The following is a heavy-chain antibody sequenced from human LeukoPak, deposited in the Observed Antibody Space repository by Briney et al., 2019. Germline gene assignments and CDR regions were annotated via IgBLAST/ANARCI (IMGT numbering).Heavy chain of an antibody. CDR1: GGSISSGSYY. J-gene: IGHJ2*01. CDR3: ARDGKLNYDFWSGSYWYFDL. CDR2: IYTSGST. Sequence: PSQTLSLTCTVSGGSISSGSYYWSWIRQPAGKGLEWIGRIYTSGSTNYNPSLKSRVTISVDTSKNQFSLKLSSVTAADTAVYYCARDGKLNYDFWSGSYWYFDLWGRGTLVTVSS. D-gene: IGHD3-3*01. V-gene: IGHV4-61*02.